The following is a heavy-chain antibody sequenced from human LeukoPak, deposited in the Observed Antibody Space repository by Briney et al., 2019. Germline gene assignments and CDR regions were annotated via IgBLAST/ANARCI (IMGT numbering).Heavy chain of an antibody. D-gene: IGHD1-14*01. CDR3: ASFTGQNYGMDV. Sequence: PGRSLRLSCAASGFTFSSYGMHWVRQAPGKGLEWVAVIWYDGSNKYYADSVKGRFTISRDNSKNTLYLQMNSLRAEDTAVYYCASFTGQNYGMDVWGQGTTVTASS. CDR2: IWYDGSNK. V-gene: IGHV3-33*01. J-gene: IGHJ6*02. CDR1: GFTFSSYG.